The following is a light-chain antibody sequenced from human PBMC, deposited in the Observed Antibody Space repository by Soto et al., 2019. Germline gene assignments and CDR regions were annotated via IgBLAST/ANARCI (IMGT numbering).Light chain of an antibody. Sequence: DIPMTQSPSSLSASVGDRVTITCQTNQDISNYLNWYQQKPGKAPKLLIYDASNLEIGVPSRFSGSGSGTDFTFTISSLQPEDIATYYCQQYDNHRTFGQGTKVEIK. CDR1: QDISNY. CDR3: QQYDNHRT. V-gene: IGKV1-33*01. CDR2: DAS. J-gene: IGKJ1*01.